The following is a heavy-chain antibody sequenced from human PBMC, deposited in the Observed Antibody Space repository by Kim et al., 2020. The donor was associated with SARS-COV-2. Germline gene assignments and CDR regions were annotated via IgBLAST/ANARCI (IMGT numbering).Heavy chain of an antibody. V-gene: IGHV3-21*01. Sequence: GGSLRLSCAASGFTFSSYSMNWVRQAPGKGLEWVSSISSSSSYIYYADSVKGRFTISRDNAKNSLYLQMNSLRAEDTAVYYCAREGRGFGVVTLYYFDYWGQGTLVTVSS. CDR1: GFTFSSYS. D-gene: IGHD3-3*01. CDR2: ISSSSSYI. J-gene: IGHJ4*02. CDR3: AREGRGFGVVTLYYFDY.